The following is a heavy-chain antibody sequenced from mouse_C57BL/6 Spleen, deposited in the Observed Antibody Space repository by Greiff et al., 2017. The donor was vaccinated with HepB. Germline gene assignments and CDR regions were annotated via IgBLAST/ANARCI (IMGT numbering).Heavy chain of an antibody. Sequence: EVMLVESGGDLVKPGGSLKLSCAASGFTFSSYGMSWVRQTPDKRLEWVATISSGGSYTYYPDSVKGRFTISRDNAKNTLYLQMSSLKSADTAMYYCARHVQGYFDVWGTGTTVTVSS. CDR3: ARHVQGYFDV. J-gene: IGHJ1*03. CDR2: ISSGGSYT. CDR1: GFTFSSYG. V-gene: IGHV5-6*01.